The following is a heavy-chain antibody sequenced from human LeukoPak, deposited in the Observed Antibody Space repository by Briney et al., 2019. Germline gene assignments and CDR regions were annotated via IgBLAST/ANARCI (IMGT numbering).Heavy chain of an antibody. Sequence: GASVKVSCKASGGTFSSYAISWVRQAPGQGLEWMGGIIPIFGTANYAQKFQGRVTITADESTSTAYMELSSLRSEDTAVYYCARRTGGSIHFDYWGQGTLVTVSS. D-gene: IGHD1-26*01. CDR3: ARRTGGSIHFDY. V-gene: IGHV1-69*13. CDR2: IIPIFGTA. J-gene: IGHJ4*02. CDR1: GGTFSSYA.